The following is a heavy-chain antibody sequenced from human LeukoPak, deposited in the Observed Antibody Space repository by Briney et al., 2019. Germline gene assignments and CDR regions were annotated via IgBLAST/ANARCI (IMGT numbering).Heavy chain of an antibody. CDR3: ARGKVDTAMVIDY. J-gene: IGHJ4*02. Sequence: SQTLSLTCTVSGGSISSGGYYWSWIRQHPGKGLEWIGYIYYSGSTYYNPSLKSRVTISVDTSKNQFSLKLSSVTAADTAVYYCARGKVDTAMVIDYWGQGTLVTVSS. CDR1: GGSISSGGYY. D-gene: IGHD5-18*01. V-gene: IGHV4-31*03. CDR2: IYYSGST.